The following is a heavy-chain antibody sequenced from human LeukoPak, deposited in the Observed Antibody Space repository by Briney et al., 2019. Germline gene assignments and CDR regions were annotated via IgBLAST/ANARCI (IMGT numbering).Heavy chain of an antibody. J-gene: IGHJ4*02. CDR1: GGSFSGYY. V-gene: IGHV4-34*01. Sequence: SETLSLTCAVYGGSFSGYYWSWIRQPPGKGLEWIGEINHSGSTNYNPSLKSRVTISVDTSKNQFSLKLSSVTAADTAVYYCARSPDHYSSGWYDYWGQGTLVTVSS. CDR3: ARSPDHYSSGWYDY. CDR2: INHSGST. D-gene: IGHD6-19*01.